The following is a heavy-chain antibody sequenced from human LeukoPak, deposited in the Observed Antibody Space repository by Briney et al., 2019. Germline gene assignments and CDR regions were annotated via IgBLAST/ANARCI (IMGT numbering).Heavy chain of an antibody. J-gene: IGHJ4*02. V-gene: IGHV3-53*01. D-gene: IGHD3-22*01. CDR3: ARSGHYDSSGYFPYYFDY. Sequence: GGSLRLSCAASGFTVSSNHMTWVRQAPGKGLEWVSVIYSDGSTYYADSVKGRFTISRDNSKNTLYLQMNSLRAEDTAVYYCARSGHYDSSGYFPYYFDYWGQGTLVTVSS. CDR2: IYSDGST. CDR1: GFTVSSNH.